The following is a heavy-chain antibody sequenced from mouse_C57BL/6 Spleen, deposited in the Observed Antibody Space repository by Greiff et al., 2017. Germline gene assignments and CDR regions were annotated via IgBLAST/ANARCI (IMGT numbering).Heavy chain of an antibody. J-gene: IGHJ2*01. Sequence: EVQLQQSGPELVKPGASVKISCKASGYSFPGYYMNWVKQSPEKSLEWIGEINPSTGGTTYNQKFKAKATLTVDKSSSTAYMQLKGLTSEDSAVYYCARDEGQLRLFFDYWGQGTTLTVSS. CDR2: INPSTGGT. D-gene: IGHD3-2*02. CDR3: ARDEGQLRLFFDY. CDR1: GYSFPGYY. V-gene: IGHV1-42*01.